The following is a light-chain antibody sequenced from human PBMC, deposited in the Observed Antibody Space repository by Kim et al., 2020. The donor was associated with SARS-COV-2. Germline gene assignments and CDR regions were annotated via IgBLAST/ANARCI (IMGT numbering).Light chain of an antibody. CDR1: QGISNY. J-gene: IGKJ1*01. CDR3: QKYSTAPWT. Sequence: DIQMTQSPSSLSASVGDRVTITCRASQGISNYLVWYQQKPGKVPKVLIYPASTLQSGVPSRFSVSGSGTEFTLTISSLQPEDAATYYCQKYSTAPWTFGQGTKLEI. V-gene: IGKV1-27*01. CDR2: PAS.